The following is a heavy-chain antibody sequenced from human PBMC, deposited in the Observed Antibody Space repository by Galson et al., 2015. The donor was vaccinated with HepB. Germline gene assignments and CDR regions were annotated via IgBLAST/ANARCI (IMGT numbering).Heavy chain of an antibody. D-gene: IGHD6-6*01. CDR3: ARDPSSSFDY. CDR2: IWYDGSKK. Sequence: SLRLSCAASGFTFSSYGLHWVRQAPGKGLEWVAVIWYDGSKKYYADSVKGRFTISRDNSKNTLYLQMNSLRAEDTAVYYCARDPSSSFDYWGQGTLVTVSS. V-gene: IGHV3-33*01. J-gene: IGHJ4*02. CDR1: GFTFSSYG.